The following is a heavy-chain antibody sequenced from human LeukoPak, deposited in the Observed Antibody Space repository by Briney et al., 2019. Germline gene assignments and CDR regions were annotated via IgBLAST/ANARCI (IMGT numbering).Heavy chain of an antibody. J-gene: IGHJ4*02. CDR1: GFSLSTGGMC. CDR3: ARGYYDTSAYIDY. Sequence: SGPTLVNPTQTLTLTCNFSGFSLSTGGMCVSWIRQPPGKPLEWLARIDWDNDKYYSTSLKTRLTISKDTSKNQVVLTMTNMDPVDTATYYCARGYYDTSAYIDYWGQGTLVTVSS. CDR2: IDWDNDK. D-gene: IGHD3-22*01. V-gene: IGHV2-70*11.